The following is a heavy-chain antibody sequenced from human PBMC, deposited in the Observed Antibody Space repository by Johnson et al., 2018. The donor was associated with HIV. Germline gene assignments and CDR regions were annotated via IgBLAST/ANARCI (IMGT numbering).Heavy chain of an antibody. J-gene: IGHJ3*02. Sequence: VQLVESGGGLVQPGGSLRLSCAASGCTFSSYDMHWVRQAPGKGLEWVSVIYSGGSTYYTVSVKGRFTISRDNSKNTLYLQMDSLRAEDTAVFYCAKGVLGGHRNAFDIWGQGTMVTVSS. CDR3: AKGVLGGHRNAFDI. D-gene: IGHD4/OR15-4a*01. CDR2: IYSGGST. CDR1: GCTFSSYD. V-gene: IGHV3-66*01.